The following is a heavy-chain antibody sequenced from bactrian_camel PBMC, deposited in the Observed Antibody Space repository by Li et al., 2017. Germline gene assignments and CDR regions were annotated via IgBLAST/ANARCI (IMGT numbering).Heavy chain of an antibody. Sequence: HVQLVESGGGLVQPGGSLRLSCAASGFTFSDWWMSWVRQAPGKGLKWVSTVSFRGDRTYYGDSVKGRFTISRDNAKNTVYLQMNSLKSEDTALYYCASPVFGSWDYWGQGTQVTVS. V-gene: IGHV3S1*01. CDR2: VSFRGDRT. D-gene: IGHD2*01. CDR3: ASPVFGSWDY. J-gene: IGHJ4*01. CDR1: GFTFSDWW.